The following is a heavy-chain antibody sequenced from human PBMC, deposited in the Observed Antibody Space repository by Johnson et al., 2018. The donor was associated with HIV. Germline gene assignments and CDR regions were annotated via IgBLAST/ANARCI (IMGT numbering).Heavy chain of an antibody. CDR3: VRVSLGYSYGYDAFDI. V-gene: IGHV3-20*04. Sequence: VQLVESRGGVVRPGGSLRLSCAASGFTFDDYDMSWVRQAPGKVLEWVSYINWNGGNTGYADSVKGRFTISRDNSKNTLYLQMSSLRTEDTAVYYCVRVSLGYSYGYDAFDIWGQGTMVTVSS. CDR1: GFTFDDYD. J-gene: IGHJ3*02. CDR2: INWNGGNT. D-gene: IGHD5-18*01.